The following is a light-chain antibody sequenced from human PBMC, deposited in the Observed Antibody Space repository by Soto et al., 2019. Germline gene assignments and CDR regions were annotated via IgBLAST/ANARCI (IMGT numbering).Light chain of an antibody. CDR3: QHYNNWTTRYT. V-gene: IGKV3-15*01. CDR2: GAS. CDR1: QSVNSN. J-gene: IGKJ2*01. Sequence: EIVMTQSPATLSVSPGERATLSCKASQSVNSNLAWYQQKPGQAPRLLIYGASTRATGIPARFSGSGSGTEFTLTISSLESEDFSVYYWQHYNNWTTRYTFGQGTKLEIK.